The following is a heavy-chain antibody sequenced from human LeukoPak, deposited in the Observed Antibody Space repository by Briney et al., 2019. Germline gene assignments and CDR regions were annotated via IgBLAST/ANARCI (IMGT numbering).Heavy chain of an antibody. Sequence: SETLSLTCTVSGGSINSYYWSWIRQPPGKGLEWIGYIYYSGSTNYNPSPKSRVTISVDTSKNQFSLKLSSVPPEDTAVYYCARAPGRQPDPFDYWGQGTLVTVSS. CDR1: GGSINSYY. J-gene: IGHJ4*02. D-gene: IGHD1-14*01. CDR2: IYYSGST. V-gene: IGHV4-59*12. CDR3: ARAPGRQPDPFDY.